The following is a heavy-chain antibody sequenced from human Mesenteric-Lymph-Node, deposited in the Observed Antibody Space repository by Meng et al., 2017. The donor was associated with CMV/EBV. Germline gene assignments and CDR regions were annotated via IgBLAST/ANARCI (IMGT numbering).Heavy chain of an antibody. V-gene: IGHV3-21*04. CDR3: GGHGGNSH. Sequence: GESLKISCAASGFTFSSYSMNWVRQAPGKGLEWVSFISSSGGYILYADSVKGRFTISRDDSKNTVYLQMNNLRSEDTAVYYCGGHGGNSHWGQGSLVTVSS. CDR2: ISSSGGYI. CDR1: GFTFSSYS. J-gene: IGHJ4*02. D-gene: IGHD2/OR15-2a*01.